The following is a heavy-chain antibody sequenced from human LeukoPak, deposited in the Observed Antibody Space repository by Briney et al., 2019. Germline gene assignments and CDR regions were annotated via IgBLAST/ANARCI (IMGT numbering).Heavy chain of an antibody. CDR1: GGSISSSSYY. J-gene: IGHJ4*02. CDR2: IYYSGST. D-gene: IGHD6-19*01. V-gene: IGHV4-39*01. CDR3: ARHQGGYSSGWNN. Sequence: SEPLSLTCTVSGGSISSSSYYWGWILQPPGKGLEWIGSIYYSGSTYYNPSLKSRVTISVDTSKNQFSLKLSSVTAADTAVYYCARHQGGYSSGWNNWGQGTLVTVSS.